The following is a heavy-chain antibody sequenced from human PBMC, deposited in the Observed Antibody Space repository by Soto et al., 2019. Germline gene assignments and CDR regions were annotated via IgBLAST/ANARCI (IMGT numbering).Heavy chain of an antibody. D-gene: IGHD6-13*01. CDR2: ISGHNGNT. V-gene: IGHV1-18*01. Sequence: ASVKVSCKASGYTFTSYGISWVRQAPGQGPEWMGWISGHNGNTNHPQSLQGRFTISRDNSKNTLYLQMNSLRAEDTAVYYCAKDRKSLQYSSSYTPDYWGQGTLVTVSS. CDR3: AKDRKSLQYSSSYTPDY. CDR1: GYTFTSYG. J-gene: IGHJ4*02.